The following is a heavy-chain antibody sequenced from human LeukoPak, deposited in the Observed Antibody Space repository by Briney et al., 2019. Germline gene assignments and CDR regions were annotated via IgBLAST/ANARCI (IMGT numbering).Heavy chain of an antibody. CDR2: INSDGSST. CDR1: GFTFSSYW. J-gene: IGHJ4*02. V-gene: IGHV3-74*01. D-gene: IGHD1-26*01. Sequence: GGSLRLSCAASGFTFSSYWMHWVRQAPGKGLVWVSRINSDGSSTSDADSVKGRFTISRDNSKNTLYLQMNSLRAEDTAVYYCARAGLVGATIVISDYWGQGTLVTVSS. CDR3: ARAGLVGATIVISDY.